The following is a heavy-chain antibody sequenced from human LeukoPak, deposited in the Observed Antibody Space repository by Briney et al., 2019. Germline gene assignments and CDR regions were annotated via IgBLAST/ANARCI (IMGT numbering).Heavy chain of an antibody. D-gene: IGHD3-22*01. CDR2: ISSSSSTI. CDR3: ARGGDASYYYDSAAFARFDN. V-gene: IGHV3-48*01. CDR1: GFTFSSYA. Sequence: GGSLRLSCAASGFTFSSYAMSWVRQAPGKGLEWVSYISSSSSTIYYADSVKGRFTISRDNAKNSLYLQMNSLRAEDTAMYYCARGGDASYYYDSAAFARFDNWGQGTLVTVSS. J-gene: IGHJ4*02.